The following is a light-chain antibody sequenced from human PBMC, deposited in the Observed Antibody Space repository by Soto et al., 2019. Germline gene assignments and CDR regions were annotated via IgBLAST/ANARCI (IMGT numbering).Light chain of an antibody. V-gene: IGLV2-8*01. CDR2: EVS. J-gene: IGLJ1*01. Sequence: QSVLTQPPSASGSPGQSVTISCTGTSSDVGGYNYVSWYQQHPGKVPKLMIYEVSKRPSGVPDRFSGSKSGNTASLTVSGLQAEDEADYYCSSYAGRNIDYVFGTGTKLTVL. CDR1: SSDVGGYNY. CDR3: SSYAGRNIDYV.